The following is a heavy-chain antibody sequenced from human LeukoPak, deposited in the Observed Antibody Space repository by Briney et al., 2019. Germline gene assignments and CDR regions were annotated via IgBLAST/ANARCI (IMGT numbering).Heavy chain of an antibody. D-gene: IGHD2-2*01. Sequence: SETLSLTCTVSGGSISSYYWSWIRQPAGKGLEWIGRIYTSGSTNYNPSLKSRVTMSVDTSKNQFSLKLSSVTAADTAVYYCARAGVVVVPAANYYYYYYMDVWGKGTTVTVSS. J-gene: IGHJ6*03. CDR1: GGSISSYY. CDR2: IYTSGST. CDR3: ARAGVVVVPAANYYYYYYMDV. V-gene: IGHV4-4*07.